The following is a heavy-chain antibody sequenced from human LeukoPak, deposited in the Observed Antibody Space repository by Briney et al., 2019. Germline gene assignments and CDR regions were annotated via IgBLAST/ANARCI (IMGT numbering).Heavy chain of an antibody. J-gene: IGHJ3*02. V-gene: IGHV3-23*01. CDR2: ISGSGGST. CDR3: AKLAVTTLNAFDI. D-gene: IGHD4-17*01. Sequence: GGYLRLYCAASGFTFSSYAMSWVRQAPGKGLGWVSAISGSGGSTYYADSVKGRFTISRDNSKNTLYLQMNSLRAEDTAVYYCAKLAVTTLNAFDIWGQGTMVTVSS. CDR1: GFTFSSYA.